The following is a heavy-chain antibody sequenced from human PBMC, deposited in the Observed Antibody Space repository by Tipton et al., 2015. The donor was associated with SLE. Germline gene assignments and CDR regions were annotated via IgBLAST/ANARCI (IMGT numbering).Heavy chain of an antibody. V-gene: IGHV3-7*01. D-gene: IGHD3-10*01. Sequence: SLRLSCAASGFTFSDYYMSWIRQAPGKGLEWVANIKQDESEKYYVDSVKGRFTISRDNSKNTLYLQMNSLRPEDTAVYYCAKESGFLRGIDYLDYWGQGTLVTVSS. J-gene: IGHJ4*02. CDR1: GFTFSDYY. CDR3: AKESGFLRGIDYLDY. CDR2: IKQDESEK.